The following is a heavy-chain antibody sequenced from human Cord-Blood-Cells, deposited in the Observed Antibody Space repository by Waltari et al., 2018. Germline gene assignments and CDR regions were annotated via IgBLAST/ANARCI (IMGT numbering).Heavy chain of an antibody. CDR2: IYTSGST. CDR3: ARLRLGDRGYYYMDV. V-gene: IGHV4-4*07. J-gene: IGHJ6*03. CDR1: GGSISSYY. Sequence: QVQLQASGPGLVKPSETLSLTRPDSGGSISSYYLSWIRQPAGKGLEWIGRIYTSGSTNYNPSLKSRVTMSVDTSKNQFSLKLSSVTAADTAVYYCARLRLGDRGYYYMDVWGKGTTVTVSS. D-gene: IGHD3-10*01.